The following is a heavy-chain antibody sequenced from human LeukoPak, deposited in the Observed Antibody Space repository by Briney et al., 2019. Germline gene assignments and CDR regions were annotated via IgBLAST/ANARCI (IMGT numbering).Heavy chain of an antibody. J-gene: IGHJ6*02. V-gene: IGHV3-21*01. CDR3: ARDLSGGSGMDV. CDR2: ISSSSTYI. Sequence: GGSLRLSCAASGFTFSSYSMNWVRQAPGKGLEWVSYISSSSTYIYYADSVKGRFTISRDTAKNSLYLQMNSLRAADTAVYYCARDLSGGSGMDVWGQGTTVTVSS. CDR1: GFTFSSYS. D-gene: IGHD3-10*01.